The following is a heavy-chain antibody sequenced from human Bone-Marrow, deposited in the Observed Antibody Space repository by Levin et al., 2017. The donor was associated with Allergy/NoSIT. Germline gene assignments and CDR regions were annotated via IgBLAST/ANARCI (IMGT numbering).Heavy chain of an antibody. CDR1: GDSFNTYW. J-gene: IGHJ4*02. Sequence: GESLKISCRGSGDSFNTYWIAWVRQMPGRGLEWMGIIYPHDSDTKYSPSFQGQVTMSADRSISTAYLQWSSLRASDTAMYYCARQHYYYDTGAPDNAYSFYYWGQGTRVTFSS. V-gene: IGHV5-51*01. D-gene: IGHD3-22*01. CDR2: IYPHDSDT. CDR3: ARQHYYYDTGAPDNAYSFYY.